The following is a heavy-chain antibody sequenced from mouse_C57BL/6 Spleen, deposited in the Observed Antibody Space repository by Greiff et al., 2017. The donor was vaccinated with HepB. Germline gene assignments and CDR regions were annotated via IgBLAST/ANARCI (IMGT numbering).Heavy chain of an antibody. Sequence: VQLKQSGPELVKPGASVKISCKASGYTFTDYYMNWVKQSHGKSLEWIGDINPNNGGTSYNQKFKGKATLTVDKSSSTAYMELRSLTSEDSAVYYCARRLYGNSFDYWGQGTTLTVSS. CDR2: INPNNGGT. CDR3: ARRLYGNSFDY. V-gene: IGHV1-26*01. CDR1: GYTFTDYY. J-gene: IGHJ2*01. D-gene: IGHD2-1*01.